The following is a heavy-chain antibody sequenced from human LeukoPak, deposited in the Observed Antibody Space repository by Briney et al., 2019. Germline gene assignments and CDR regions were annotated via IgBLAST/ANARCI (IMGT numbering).Heavy chain of an antibody. Sequence: SATLSLTCAVSGASPNSDYWSWIRQPPGKGLEWIGYIQSSGTTNYNTSFKSRVTISIHASKNQFSLELTSMTAADTALYYCARQVKSWFGEIYYMDVWGKGTTVIVSS. CDR3: ARQVKSWFGEIYYMDV. CDR1: GASPNSDY. V-gene: IGHV4-4*09. CDR2: IQSSGTT. J-gene: IGHJ6*03. D-gene: IGHD3-10*01.